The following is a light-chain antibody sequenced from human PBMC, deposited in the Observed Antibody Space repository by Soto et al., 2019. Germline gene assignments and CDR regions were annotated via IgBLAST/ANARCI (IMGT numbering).Light chain of an antibody. CDR2: FNN. Sequence: QSVLTQPPSASGTPGQGVTISCSGSSPDIGSNTVNWYQQLPGTAPKLLIYFNNQRPSGVPDRFSGSKSGTSASLAISGLQSEDEAQYYCAAWDDSLNGPVFGGGTKLTVL. CDR3: AAWDDSLNGPV. CDR1: SPDIGSNT. V-gene: IGLV1-44*01. J-gene: IGLJ3*02.